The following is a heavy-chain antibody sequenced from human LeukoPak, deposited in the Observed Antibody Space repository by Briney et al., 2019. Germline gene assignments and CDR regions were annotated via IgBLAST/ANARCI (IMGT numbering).Heavy chain of an antibody. CDR3: AREMTYLASWVRQYYFGY. D-gene: IGHD2-21*02. Sequence: GGSLRLSCAASGFTFSDYYMSWIRQAPGKGLEWVSYISSSGSTIYYADSVKGRFTISRDNAKNSLYLQMNSLRAEDTAVYYCAREMTYLASWVRQYYFGYWGQGTLVTVSS. J-gene: IGHJ4*02. V-gene: IGHV3-11*01. CDR1: GFTFSDYY. CDR2: ISSSGSTI.